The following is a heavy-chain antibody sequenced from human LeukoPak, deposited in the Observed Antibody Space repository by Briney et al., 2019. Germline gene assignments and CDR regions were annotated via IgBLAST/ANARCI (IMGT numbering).Heavy chain of an antibody. D-gene: IGHD1-26*01. V-gene: IGHV1-18*04. CDR1: GYTFTGYY. J-gene: IGHJ4*02. Sequence: ASVKVSCKASGYTFTGYYIHWVRQAPGQGLEWMGWISAHNGDTNYAQRLQGRVTMTTDTSTSTAYMELRSLRSDDTAVYYCARVKARSGSYSLDYWGQGTLVTVSS. CDR3: ARVKARSGSYSLDY. CDR2: ISAHNGDT.